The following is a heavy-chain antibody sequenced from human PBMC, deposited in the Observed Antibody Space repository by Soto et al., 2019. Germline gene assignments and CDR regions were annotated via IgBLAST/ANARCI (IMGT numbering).Heavy chain of an antibody. D-gene: IGHD1-26*01. V-gene: IGHV1-69*08. CDR1: GGTSTIYT. CDR2: IVPTLRIT. Sequence: QVQLVQSGAEVKKPGASLRVSCETSGGTSTIYTITWVRQAPGQGLQWMGRIVPTLRITNYAQECKGRLTITADSSTSTAHIELTSLTSEDTAVYYCATDKYGAGRVGVHSWGQGTLVTVSS. CDR3: ATDKYGAGRVGVHS. J-gene: IGHJ5*02.